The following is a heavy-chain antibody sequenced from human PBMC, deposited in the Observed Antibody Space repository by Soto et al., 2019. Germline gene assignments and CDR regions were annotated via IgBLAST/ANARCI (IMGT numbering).Heavy chain of an antibody. D-gene: IGHD2-2*01. CDR1: GFTFSSYA. Sequence: GGSLRLSCAASGFTFSSYAMSWVRQAPGKGLEWVSAISGSGGSTYYADSVKGRFTISRDNSKNTLYLQMNSLRAEDTAVYYCAKKGYCSSTSCPAYYYYGMDVWGQGTTVTVS. J-gene: IGHJ6*02. CDR2: ISGSGGST. CDR3: AKKGYCSSTSCPAYYYYGMDV. V-gene: IGHV3-23*01.